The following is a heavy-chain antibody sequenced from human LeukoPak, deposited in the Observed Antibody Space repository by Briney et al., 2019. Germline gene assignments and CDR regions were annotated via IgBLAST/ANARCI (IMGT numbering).Heavy chain of an antibody. CDR1: GGSFSGYY. Sequence: SETLSLTCAVYGGSFSGYYWSWIRQPPGKGLEWIGEINHSGSTNYNPSLKSRVTISVDTSKNQFSLKLSSVTAADTAVYYCARAPSWHPYNWFDPWGQGTLVTVSS. V-gene: IGHV4-34*01. CDR3: ARAPSWHPYNWFDP. CDR2: INHSGST. J-gene: IGHJ5*02. D-gene: IGHD2-2*01.